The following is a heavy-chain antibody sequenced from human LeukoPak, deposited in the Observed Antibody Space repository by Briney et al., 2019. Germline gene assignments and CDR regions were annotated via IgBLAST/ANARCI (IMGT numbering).Heavy chain of an antibody. D-gene: IGHD6-13*01. V-gene: IGHV3-53*01. CDR3: AKGPALSSPGYYFDY. J-gene: IGHJ4*02. CDR2: IYSGGST. CDR1: GFTVSSNY. Sequence: GGSLRLSCAASGFTVSSNYMSWVRQAPGKGLEWVSVIYSGGSTYYADSVKGRFTISRDNSKNTLYLQMNSLRAEDTAVYYCAKGPALSSPGYYFDYWGQGTLVTVSS.